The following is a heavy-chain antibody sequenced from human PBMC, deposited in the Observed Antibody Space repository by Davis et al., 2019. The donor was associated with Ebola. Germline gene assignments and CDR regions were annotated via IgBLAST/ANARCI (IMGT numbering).Heavy chain of an antibody. CDR2: ISRSGGST. D-gene: IGHD3-3*01. CDR1: VITFSSYA. J-gene: IGHJ5*02. CDR3: AKDSLPTYYDFWSGHNWFDP. Sequence: GGSLRLSCTDSVITFSSYAMTWVRQAPGKGLEWVSAISRSGGSTYYADSVKGRFTISRDNSKNTLYLQMNSLRAEDTAVYYCAKDSLPTYYDFWSGHNWFDPWGQGTLVTVSS. V-gene: IGHV3-23*01.